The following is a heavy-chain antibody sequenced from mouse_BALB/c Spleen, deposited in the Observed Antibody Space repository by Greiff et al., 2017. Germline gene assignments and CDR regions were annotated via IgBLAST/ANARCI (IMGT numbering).Heavy chain of an antibody. D-gene: IGHD2-2*01. CDR1: GFTFSSFG. V-gene: IGHV5-17*02. CDR2: ISSGSSTI. J-gene: IGHJ4*01. Sequence: EVNVVESGGGLVQPGGSRKLSCAASGFTFSSFGMHWVRQAPEKGLEWVAYISSGSSTIYYADTVKGRFTISRDNTKNTLFLQMTSLRSEDTAMYYCARGGYDGYAMDYWGQGTSVTVSS. CDR3: ARGGYDGYAMDY.